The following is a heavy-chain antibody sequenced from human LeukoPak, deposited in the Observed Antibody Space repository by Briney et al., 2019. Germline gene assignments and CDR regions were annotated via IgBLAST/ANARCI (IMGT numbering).Heavy chain of an antibody. D-gene: IGHD5-18*01. CDR3: ARTAGWSYGFDY. V-gene: IGHV4-31*03. CDR1: GGSISTGGYY. CDR2: IYNSGTT. Sequence: SETLSLTCTVSGGSISTGGYYCTWIRQHPGKGLEWIGYIYNSGTTYYNPSLESRVTISGDTSKNQFSLKLSSVTAADTAVYYCARTAGWSYGFDYWGQGTLVTFSS. J-gene: IGHJ4*02.